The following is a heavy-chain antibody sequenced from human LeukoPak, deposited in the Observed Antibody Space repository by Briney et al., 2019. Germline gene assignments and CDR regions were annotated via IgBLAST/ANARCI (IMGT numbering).Heavy chain of an antibody. CDR2: IRSDGSNE. J-gene: IGHJ4*02. D-gene: IGHD3-22*01. CDR1: GFTFGNYG. V-gene: IGHV3-30*02. CDR3: AKRGDSGAYSIDY. Sequence: PGGSLRLSCAASGFTFGNYGMHWVRQAPGKGLEWVAFIRSDGSNEDYVDSVKGRFTISRDNFDNTVNLQMNSLRAEDTAVYYCAKRGDSGAYSIDYWGQGTLVTVSS.